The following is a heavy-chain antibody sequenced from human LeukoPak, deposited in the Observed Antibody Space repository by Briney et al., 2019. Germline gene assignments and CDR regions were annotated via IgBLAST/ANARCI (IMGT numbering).Heavy chain of an antibody. CDR3: ARGLSRKDAFDI. V-gene: IGHV4-59*01. D-gene: IGHD3-16*01. J-gene: IGHJ3*02. Sequence: SETLSLTCTVSGGSISSYYWSWIRQPPGKGLEWIGYIYYSGSTNYNPSLKSRVTISVDTSKNQFSLKLSSVTAADTAVYYCARGLSRKDAFDIWGRGTMVTVSS. CDR1: GGSISSYY. CDR2: IYYSGST.